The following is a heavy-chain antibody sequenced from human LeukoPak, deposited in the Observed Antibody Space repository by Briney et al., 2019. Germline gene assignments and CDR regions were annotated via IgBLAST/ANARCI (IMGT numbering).Heavy chain of an antibody. V-gene: IGHV3-21*01. CDR1: GFTFSSYS. CDR2: ISSSSSYI. CDR3: ARDPYVVVPAAITDYYYGMDV. D-gene: IGHD2-2*02. Sequence: GGSLRLSCAASGFTFSSYSMNWVRQAPGKGLEWVSSISSSSSYIYYADSVKGRFTISRDNAKNSLYLQMNSLRAEDTAVYYCARDPYVVVPAAITDYYYGMDVWSQGTTVTVSS. J-gene: IGHJ6*02.